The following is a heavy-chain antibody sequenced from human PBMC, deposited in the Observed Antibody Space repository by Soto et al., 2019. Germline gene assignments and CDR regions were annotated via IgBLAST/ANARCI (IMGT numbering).Heavy chain of an antibody. J-gene: IGHJ3*02. V-gene: IGHV1-2*04. CDR1: GYTFTGYY. Sequence: ASVKVSCKASGYTFTGYYMHWVRQAPGQGLERMGWINPNSGGTNYAQKFQGWVTMTRDTSISTAYMELSRLRSDDTAVYYCARDSSRKATMVRGVIITDAFDIWGQGTMVTVSS. CDR3: ARDSSRKATMVRGVIITDAFDI. CDR2: INPNSGGT. D-gene: IGHD3-10*01.